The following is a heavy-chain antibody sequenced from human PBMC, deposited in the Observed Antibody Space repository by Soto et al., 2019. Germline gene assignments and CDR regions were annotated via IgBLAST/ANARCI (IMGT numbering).Heavy chain of an antibody. D-gene: IGHD6-19*01. CDR2: ISGSGGST. CDR3: AEDSASGWDEAYMDV. J-gene: IGHJ6*03. CDR1: GFTFSSNS. V-gene: IGHV3-23*01. Sequence: EVQLLESGGGLVQPGGSLRLSCAASGFTFSSNSMSWVRQAPGKGLEWVSAISGSGGSTYYADSVKGRITISRDNSKNTLYLQKTSLRAEDTAGDYCAEDSASGWDEAYMDVWGKGTTVTVSS.